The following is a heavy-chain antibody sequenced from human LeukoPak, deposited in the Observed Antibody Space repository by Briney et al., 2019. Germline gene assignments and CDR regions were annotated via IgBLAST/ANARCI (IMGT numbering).Heavy chain of an antibody. D-gene: IGHD3-10*01. CDR2: IIPIFGTA. CDR1: GGTFSSYA. J-gene: IGHJ4*02. CDR3: ARETDYGSGSSDY. Sequence: SVKVSRKASGGTFSSYAISWVRQAPGQGLEWMGRIIPIFGTANYAQKFQGRVTITTDESTSTAYMELSSLRSEDTAVYYCARETDYGSGSSDYWGQGTLVTVSS. V-gene: IGHV1-69*05.